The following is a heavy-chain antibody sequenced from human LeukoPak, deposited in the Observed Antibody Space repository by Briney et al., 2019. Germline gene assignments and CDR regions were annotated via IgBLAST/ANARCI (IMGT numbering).Heavy chain of an antibody. Sequence: GGSLGLSCVISGFTFSDYWMNWVRQAPGKGLEWVGSINQNGAEKTYVDSVKGRFTISRDNPRNSLYLQMNSLRAEDTAIYYCARDGTAAGLYFDLWGQGTLVTVSS. J-gene: IGHJ4*01. CDR3: ARDGTAAGLYFDL. V-gene: IGHV3-7*01. CDR2: INQNGAEK. D-gene: IGHD6-13*01. CDR1: GFTFSDYW.